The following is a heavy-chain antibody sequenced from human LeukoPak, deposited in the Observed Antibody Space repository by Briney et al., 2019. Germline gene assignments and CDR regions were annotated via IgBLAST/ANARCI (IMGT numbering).Heavy chain of an antibody. Sequence: GGALRLSCAASGFTFRSYAMNWVRQAPGRGLEWVANIKQDVSEKNYVDSMKGRFTVSRDNAKNSLYLQMNRLRDEDTAVYYCARDSPPDYWGQGTLVTVSS. CDR1: GFTFRSYA. CDR3: ARDSPPDY. V-gene: IGHV3-7*01. J-gene: IGHJ4*02. CDR2: IKQDVSEK.